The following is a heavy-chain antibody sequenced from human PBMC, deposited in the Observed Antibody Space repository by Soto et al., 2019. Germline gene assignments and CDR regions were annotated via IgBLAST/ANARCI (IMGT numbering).Heavy chain of an antibody. D-gene: IGHD6-13*01. Sequence: PSETLSLTCTVSGGPISSVGYYWTWIRHFPGMGLEWIGYIYYSGSTFYSPSLKSRISISVDTSKNQFSLKLSSVTAADTAVYYCARSIAAADYAMDVWGQGTTVTVSS. V-gene: IGHV4-31*03. CDR1: GGPISSVGYY. CDR3: ARSIAAADYAMDV. J-gene: IGHJ6*02. CDR2: IYYSGST.